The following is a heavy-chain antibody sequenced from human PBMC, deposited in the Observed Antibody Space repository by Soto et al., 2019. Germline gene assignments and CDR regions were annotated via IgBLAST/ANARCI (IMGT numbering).Heavy chain of an antibody. CDR1: GYNFDSDG. D-gene: IGHD1-1*01. CDR3: ANRGYAVMDL. J-gene: IGHJ6*02. Sequence: QVYLVQSGGEAKKPGASVKVSCKASGYNFDSDGVTWVRQAPGQGLEWLGWIYASNGYTNYARKFQDRVIMTTDTSTRTFYIDRRSLEADDTTVYSCANRGYAVMDLWGQGTRVIVSS. CDR2: IYASNGYT. V-gene: IGHV1-18*01.